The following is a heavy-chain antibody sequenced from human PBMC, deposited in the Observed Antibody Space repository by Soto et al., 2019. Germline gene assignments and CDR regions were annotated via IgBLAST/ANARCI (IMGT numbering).Heavy chain of an antibody. V-gene: IGHV1-18*01. D-gene: IGHD1-26*01. Sequence: QVQLVQSGAEVKKPGASVKVSCKTSGYTFTGYGINWVRQAPGHGLEWMGWISVFNGNTKYGQNIQDRVIMTTDTATGTAYMDLRSIRSDVTAVYFCGRDGSCGIIESWGQGTMLIVSS. CDR3: GRDGSCGIIES. J-gene: IGHJ3*01. CDR1: GYTFTGYG. CDR2: ISVFNGNT.